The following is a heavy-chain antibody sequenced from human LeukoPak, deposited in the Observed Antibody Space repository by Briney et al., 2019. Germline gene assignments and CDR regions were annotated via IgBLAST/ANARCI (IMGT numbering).Heavy chain of an antibody. CDR3: ARDSYGSPDY. V-gene: IGHV3-48*02. D-gene: IGHD2-15*01. CDR1: GFTFSGNG. Sequence: GGSLRLSCAASGFTFSGNGMNWVRQAPGKGLEWVSYITSKDNGMYYADSVKGRFTISRDNAKNSLDLQMNSLRDEDTAVYYCARDSYGSPDYWGQGTLVTVSS. J-gene: IGHJ4*02. CDR2: ITSKDNGM.